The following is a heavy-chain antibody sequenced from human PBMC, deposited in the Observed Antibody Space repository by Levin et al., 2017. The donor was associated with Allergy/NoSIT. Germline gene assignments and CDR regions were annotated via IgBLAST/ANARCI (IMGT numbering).Heavy chain of an antibody. CDR3: ARASVAGTSFYYYGMDV. Sequence: EASVKVSCKASGYTFIGYYIQWVRQAPGQGLEWMGWINPNSGGTNYAQKFQGRVTMTRDTSIRTVYMELSRLRSDDTAVYYCARASVAGTSFYYYGMDVWGQGTTVTVSS. CDR2: INPNSGGT. J-gene: IGHJ6*02. D-gene: IGHD6-19*01. CDR1: GYTFIGYY. V-gene: IGHV1-2*02.